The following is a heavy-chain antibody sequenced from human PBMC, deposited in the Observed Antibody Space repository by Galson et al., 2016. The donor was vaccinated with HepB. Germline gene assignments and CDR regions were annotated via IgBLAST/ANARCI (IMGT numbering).Heavy chain of an antibody. CDR3: VPEPQETESYSGH. J-gene: IGHJ4*02. V-gene: IGHV3-64*01. CDR1: GFTFSDYV. Sequence: SLRLSCAASGFTFSDYVVHWVRQAPGKGLEFVSGISYHETTTYYLNSVKDRFTISRDNAKNSLYLQTNSLRADDAAVYYCVPEPQETESYSGHWGQGTLVTVSS. D-gene: IGHD2-21*01. CDR2: ISYHETTT.